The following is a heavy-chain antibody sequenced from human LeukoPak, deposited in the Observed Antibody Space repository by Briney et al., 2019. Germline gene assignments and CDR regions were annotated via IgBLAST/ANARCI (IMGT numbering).Heavy chain of an antibody. D-gene: IGHD6-6*01. CDR3: ARGVTARSSGGWFDP. CDR2: INPNSGGT. V-gene: IGHV1-2*02. J-gene: IGHJ5*02. CDR1: GYTFTGYY. Sequence: ASVKVSCKASGYTFTGYYMHWVRQAPGQGLEWMGWINPNSGGTNYAQKFQGRVTMTRDTSISTAYMELSRLRSDDTAVYYCARGVTARSSGGWFDPWGQGTLVTVSS.